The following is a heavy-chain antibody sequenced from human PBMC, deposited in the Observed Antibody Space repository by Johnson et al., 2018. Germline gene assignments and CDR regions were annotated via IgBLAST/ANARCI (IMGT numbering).Heavy chain of an antibody. CDR2: ISHSGST. J-gene: IGHJ6*03. V-gene: IGHV4-4*02. D-gene: IGHD3-10*01. CDR3: AREGIGSAYYYYYMDG. Sequence: QVQLVESGPGLVKPSGTXSLTCAVSGGSISSSNWWSWVRQPPGKGLEWIGEISHSGSTNYHPSLKSRVTISVDKSKNQFSLKLSSVTAADTAVYYCAREGIGSAYYYYYMDGWGKGTTVTVSS. CDR1: GGSISSSNW.